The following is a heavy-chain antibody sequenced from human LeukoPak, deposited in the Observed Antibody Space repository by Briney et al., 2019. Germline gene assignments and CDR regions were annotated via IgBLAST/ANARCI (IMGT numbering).Heavy chain of an antibody. Sequence: SETLSLTCTASGGSISSSSYYWGWIRQPPGKGLERIGSIYYSGSTYYNPSLKSRVTISVDTSKNQFSLKLSSVTAADTAVYYCARHYYDSSGYRDAFDIWGQGTMVTVSS. D-gene: IGHD3-22*01. CDR1: GGSISSSSYY. V-gene: IGHV4-39*01. CDR3: ARHYYDSSGYRDAFDI. J-gene: IGHJ3*02. CDR2: IYYSGST.